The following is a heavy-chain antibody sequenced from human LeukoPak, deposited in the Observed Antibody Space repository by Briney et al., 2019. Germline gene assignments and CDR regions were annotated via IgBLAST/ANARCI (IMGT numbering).Heavy chain of an antibody. CDR2: ISGSGGLT. Sequence: GESLRLSCVASGITFSNFAMSWVRQAPGKGLEWVSGISGSGGLTYYADSVKGRFTISRDNSKNTLYLQLNSLRGDDTAVYYCARSSGWYGVSWGQGTLVTVSS. V-gene: IGHV3-23*01. D-gene: IGHD6-19*01. CDR3: ARSSGWYGVS. J-gene: IGHJ4*02. CDR1: GITFSNFA.